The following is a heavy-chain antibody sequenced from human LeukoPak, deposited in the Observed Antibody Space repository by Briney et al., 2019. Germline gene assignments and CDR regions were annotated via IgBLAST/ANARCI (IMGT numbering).Heavy chain of an antibody. Sequence: LAGGSLRLSCDASGFTFSSYAMSWVRQAPGKGLEWVSAISGSGGSTYYADSVKGRFTISRDNSKNTLYLQMNTLRAEDTAVYYCAKDFLGRDSDYWGQGTLVTVSS. D-gene: IGHD2/OR15-2a*01. V-gene: IGHV3-23*01. CDR2: ISGSGGST. J-gene: IGHJ4*02. CDR3: AKDFLGRDSDY. CDR1: GFTFSSYA.